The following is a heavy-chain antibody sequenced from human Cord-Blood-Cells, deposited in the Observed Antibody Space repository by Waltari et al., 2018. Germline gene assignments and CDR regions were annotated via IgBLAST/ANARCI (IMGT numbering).Heavy chain of an antibody. CDR3: AIDKPGIAVAGTYFQH. V-gene: IGHV1-18*01. D-gene: IGHD6-19*01. CDR1: GYTFTSYV. J-gene: IGHJ1*01. CDR2: ISAYNGNT. Sequence: QVQLVQSGAEVKKPGASVKVSCKASGYTFTSYVISWVRKAPGQGLEWMGWISAYNGNTNYAQKLQGRVTMTTDTSTSTAYMELRSLRSDDTAVYYCAIDKPGIAVAGTYFQHWGQGTLVTVSS.